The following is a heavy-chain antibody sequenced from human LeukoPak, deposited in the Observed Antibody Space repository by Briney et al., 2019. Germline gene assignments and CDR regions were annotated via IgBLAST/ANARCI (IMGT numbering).Heavy chain of an antibody. CDR2: ISGSGGST. CDR1: GFTFSSYA. D-gene: IGHD3-22*01. V-gene: IGHV3-23*01. J-gene: IGHJ4*02. CDR3: AKGDSSGYYGLFDY. Sequence: GRSPRLSCAASGFTFSSYAMSWVRQAPGKGLEWVSAISGSGGSTYYADSVKGRFTISRDKSKNRLCLQLNSLRAEDTAVYYCAKGDSSGYYGLFDYWGQGTLVTVSS.